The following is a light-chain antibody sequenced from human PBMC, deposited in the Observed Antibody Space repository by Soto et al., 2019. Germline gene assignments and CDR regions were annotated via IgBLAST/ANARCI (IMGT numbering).Light chain of an antibody. CDR2: DLS. J-gene: IGKJ5*01. V-gene: IGKV3-15*01. CDR3: QQYNNWPFS. Sequence: VMTQSPAPPSVSPGERATLSFRAGQGVTTNFAWYQQKSGQSHRLLIYDLSIRATGVPARFSATGSETDFTLTISGLQSEESAVYFCQQYNNWPFSVGQGTRREIK. CDR1: QGVTTN.